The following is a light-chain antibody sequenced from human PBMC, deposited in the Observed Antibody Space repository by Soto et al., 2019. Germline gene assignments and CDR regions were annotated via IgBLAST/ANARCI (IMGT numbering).Light chain of an antibody. CDR2: GAS. J-gene: IGKJ1*01. Sequence: EIVLTQSPGTLSLSPGERATLSCRASQSVRSSYLAWYQQKPGQAPRLLIYGASRRATGIPDRFSGSGSGTDFTLTISRLEPEDFALYYCQQYGSSPPGTFGQGTKVEIK. CDR3: QQYGSSPPGT. V-gene: IGKV3-20*01. CDR1: QSVRSSY.